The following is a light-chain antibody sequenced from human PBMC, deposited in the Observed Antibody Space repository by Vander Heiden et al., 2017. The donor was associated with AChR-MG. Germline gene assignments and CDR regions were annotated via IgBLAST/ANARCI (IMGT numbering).Light chain of an antibody. CDR2: DTS. CDR3: QQDDSVPLT. V-gene: IGKV1-33*01. CDR1: QDISIS. Sequence: DIQLTQSPASLSASVGERVTISCQASQDISISLNWYQQKPGTAPKLLIYDTSKLETGVPSKFSGGRSGAHFTFTISSLQPEDAAIYFCQQDDSVPLTFGQGTRLDLK. J-gene: IGKJ5*01.